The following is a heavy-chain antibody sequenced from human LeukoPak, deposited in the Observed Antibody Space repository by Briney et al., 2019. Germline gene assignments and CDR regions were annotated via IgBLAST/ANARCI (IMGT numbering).Heavy chain of an antibody. CDR3: ARAERDIVLMVYVHAGYYYYYMDV. J-gene: IGHJ6*03. V-gene: IGHV3-48*01. Sequence: GGSLRLSCAASGFTFSSYSMNWVRQAPGKGLEWVSYISSSSSTIYYADSVKGRFTISRDNAKNSLYLQMNSLRAEDTAVYYCARAERDIVLMVYVHAGYYYYYMDVWGKGTTVTVSS. CDR1: GFTFSSYS. D-gene: IGHD2-8*01. CDR2: ISSSSSTI.